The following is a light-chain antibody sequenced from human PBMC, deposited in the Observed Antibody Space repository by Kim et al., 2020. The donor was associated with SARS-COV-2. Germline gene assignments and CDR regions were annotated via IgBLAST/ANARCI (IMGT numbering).Light chain of an antibody. V-gene: IGLV5-45*02. J-gene: IGLJ3*02. CDR3: MIWHSSAWV. CDR1: SGINVGTYS. Sequence: LTCSLRSGINVGTYSMFWYQQKPGSPPQYLLRYKSDSDKQQGSGVPSRFFGSKDASANAGILLISGLQSEDEADYYCMIWHSSAWVFGGGTQLTVL. CDR2: YKSDSDK.